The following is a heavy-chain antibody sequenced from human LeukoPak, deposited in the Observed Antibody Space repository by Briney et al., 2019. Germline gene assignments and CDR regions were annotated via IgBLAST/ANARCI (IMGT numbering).Heavy chain of an antibody. V-gene: IGHV3-48*01. CDR1: GFTFSSYS. CDR2: ISSSSSTI. CDR3: AKAGGGKSSSWLDY. J-gene: IGHJ4*02. Sequence: GGSLRLSCAASGFTFSSYSMNWVRQAPGKGLEWVSYISSSSSTIYYADSVKGRFTISRDNSKNTLSLQMNSLRPDDTAVYYCAKAGGGKSSSWLDYWGQGTLVTVSS. D-gene: IGHD6-13*01.